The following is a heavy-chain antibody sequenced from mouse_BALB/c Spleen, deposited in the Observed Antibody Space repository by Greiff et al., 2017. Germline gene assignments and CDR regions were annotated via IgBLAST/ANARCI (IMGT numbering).Heavy chain of an antibody. CDR1: GFTFTDYY. V-gene: IGHV7-3*02. CDR3: ARAGDYYGSSFAY. D-gene: IGHD1-1*01. CDR2: IRNKANGYTT. Sequence: EVKLMESGGGLVQPGGSLRLSCATSGFTFTDYYMSWVRQPPGKALEWLGFIRNKANGYTTEYSASVKGRFTISRDNSQSILYLQMNTLRAEDSATYYCARAGDYYGSSFAYWGQGTLVTVSA. J-gene: IGHJ3*01.